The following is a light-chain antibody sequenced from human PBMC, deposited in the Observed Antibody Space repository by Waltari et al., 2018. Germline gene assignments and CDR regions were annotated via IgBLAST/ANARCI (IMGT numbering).Light chain of an antibody. CDR3: LQYYSLPQT. CDR2: WAS. Sequence: IVMTQSPDSLAVPLGERATFSCRSSQSLLHSAVNNSYLAWFQQKSGQSPKLLMYWASERDYWVRDRFIGSGSGTDFTLAISRLQPEDVATYYCLQYYSLPQTFGQGTKVEI. V-gene: IGKV4-1*01. J-gene: IGKJ1*01. CDR1: QSLLHSAVNNSY.